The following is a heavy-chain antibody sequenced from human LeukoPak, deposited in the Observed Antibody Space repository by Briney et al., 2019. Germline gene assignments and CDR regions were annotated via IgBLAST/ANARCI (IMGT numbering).Heavy chain of an antibody. D-gene: IGHD3-10*02. V-gene: IGHV3-21*01. CDR3: ATGTSTMVREFGY. Sequence: PGGSLRLSCAASGFTFSSDSMNWVRQAPGKGLEWVSSISSSSSDIYYADSVQGRFTISRDNAKNSLYLQMNSLRAADTAVYYCATGTSTMVREFGYWGQGTLVTVSS. CDR2: ISSSSSDI. CDR1: GFTFSSDS. J-gene: IGHJ4*02.